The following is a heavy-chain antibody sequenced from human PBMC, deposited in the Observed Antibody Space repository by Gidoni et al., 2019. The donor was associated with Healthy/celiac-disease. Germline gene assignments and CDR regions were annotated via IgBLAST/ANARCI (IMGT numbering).Heavy chain of an antibody. J-gene: IGHJ4*02. CDR1: GFTFSSYG. CDR3: ARDAAPLRNYYDSSGLFDY. Sequence: QVQLVESGGGVVQPGRSLRLSCAASGFTFSSYGMHWVRQAPGKGLEWVAVIWYDGSNKYYADSVKGRFTISRDNSKNTLYLQMNSLRAEDTAVYYCARDAAPLRNYYDSSGLFDYWGQGTLVTVSS. CDR2: IWYDGSNK. D-gene: IGHD3-22*01. V-gene: IGHV3-33*01.